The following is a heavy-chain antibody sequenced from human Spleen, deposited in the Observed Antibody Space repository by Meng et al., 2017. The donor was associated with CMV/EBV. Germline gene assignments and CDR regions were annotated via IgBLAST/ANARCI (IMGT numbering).Heavy chain of an antibody. V-gene: IGHV1-69*05. Sequence: SVKVSCKASGGTFSSYAVNWVRQAPGQGLEWMGGIAPISGTRNDPQKFQGRVTISTDESTSTAYMELRGLRSEDTAVYYCTRGGYWVDGMDVWGQGTTVTVSS. CDR3: TRGGYWVDGMDV. CDR2: IAPISGTR. CDR1: GGTFSSYA. J-gene: IGHJ6*02. D-gene: IGHD6-13*01.